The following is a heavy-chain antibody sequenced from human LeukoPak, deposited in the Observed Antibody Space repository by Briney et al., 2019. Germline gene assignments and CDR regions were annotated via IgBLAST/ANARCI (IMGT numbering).Heavy chain of an antibody. J-gene: IGHJ4*02. CDR1: GFTFSSYG. V-gene: IGHV3-33*03. CDR2: KWYDGSNK. Sequence: PGRSLRLSCAASGFTFSSYGMHWVRQAPGKGLEWVAVKWYDGSNKYYADSVKGRFTISRDNAKNSLYLQMNSLRAEDTALYYCAKVGYSGSYDYWGQGTLVTVSS. D-gene: IGHD1-26*01. CDR3: AKVGYSGSYDY.